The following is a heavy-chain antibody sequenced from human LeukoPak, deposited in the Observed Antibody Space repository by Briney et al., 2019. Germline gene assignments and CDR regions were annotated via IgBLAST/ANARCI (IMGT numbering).Heavy chain of an antibody. D-gene: IGHD3-22*01. CDR3: AREANYYDSSGIDY. Sequence: SETLSLTCTVSGGSISSGGYYWSWIRQHPGKGLEWIGYIYYSGSTYYNPSLKSRVTISVDTSKNQFSLKLSSVTAADTAVYYCAREANYYDSSGIDYWGQGTLVTVSS. CDR2: IYYSGST. J-gene: IGHJ4*02. V-gene: IGHV4-31*03. CDR1: GGSISSGGYY.